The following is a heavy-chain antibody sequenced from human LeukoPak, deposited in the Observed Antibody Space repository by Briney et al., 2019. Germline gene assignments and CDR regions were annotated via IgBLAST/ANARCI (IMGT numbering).Heavy chain of an antibody. CDR2: ISWNSGSI. Sequence: GRSLRLSCAASGFTFDDYAMHWVRQAPGKGLEWVSGISWNSGSIGYADSVKGRFTISRDNAKNSLYLQMNSLRAEDTALYYCAKDRSHFISPNNWFDPWGQGTLVTVSS. CDR3: AKDRSHFISPNNWFDP. V-gene: IGHV3-9*01. D-gene: IGHD2/OR15-2a*01. J-gene: IGHJ5*02. CDR1: GFTFDDYA.